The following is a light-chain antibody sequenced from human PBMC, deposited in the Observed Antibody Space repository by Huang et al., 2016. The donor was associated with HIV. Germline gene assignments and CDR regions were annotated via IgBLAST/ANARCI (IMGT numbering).Light chain of an antibody. V-gene: IGKV3-11*01. CDR1: QSVSNY. CDR3: QQRNSWPPIFT. Sequence: EFVLTQSPATLSLSPGERATLSCRASQSVSNYLAWYQQKPGQAPRLLIYDASNRAAGIPARFSGSGSVTDFTLTISSLAPEDFAVYYCQQRNSWPPIFTFGPGTKVDIK. J-gene: IGKJ3*01. CDR2: DAS.